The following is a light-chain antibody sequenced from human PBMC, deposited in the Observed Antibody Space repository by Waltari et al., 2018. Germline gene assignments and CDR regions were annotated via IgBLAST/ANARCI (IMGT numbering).Light chain of an antibody. J-gene: IGKJ4*01. V-gene: IGKV1-9*01. CDR2: GAS. CDR1: QGISSY. Sequence: DIQLTQSPSFLFASVGDRVTITCRASQGISSYVAWYQQKPGEAPKLLIYGASTLQSGVPSRFSGNGSGTEFTLTISSLQPEDFATYYCQQLNSYPPLTFGGGTKVEIK. CDR3: QQLNSYPPLT.